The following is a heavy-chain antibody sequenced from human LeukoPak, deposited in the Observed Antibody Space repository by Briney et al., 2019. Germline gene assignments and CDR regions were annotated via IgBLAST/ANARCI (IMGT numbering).Heavy chain of an antibody. CDR1: GFSVSGYW. V-gene: IGHV3-7*01. Sequence: GGSLRLSCAVSGFSVSGYWMTWVRQAPGKGLEWVANIKRDGSEKNYVDSVKGRFTISRDNAENSLFLQMNSLRVEDTAVYYCAREWQGGIAAAGTRIEGDYWGQGTLVAVSS. CDR2: IKRDGSEK. J-gene: IGHJ4*02. CDR3: AREWQGGIAAAGTRIEGDY. D-gene: IGHD6-13*01.